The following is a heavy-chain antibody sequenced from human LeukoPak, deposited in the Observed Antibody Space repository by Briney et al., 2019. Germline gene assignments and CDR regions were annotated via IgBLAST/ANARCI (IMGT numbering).Heavy chain of an antibody. CDR3: ARESRVSHDAFDI. Sequence: PGGSLRLSCAASEFTFRTYGMHWVRQAPGKGLEWVAFIRYDGINKYYADSMKGRFTISRDNSKNTLYLQMNSLRAEDTALYYCARESRVSHDAFDIWGQGTMVTVSS. V-gene: IGHV3-30*02. D-gene: IGHD6-13*01. J-gene: IGHJ3*02. CDR2: IRYDGINK. CDR1: EFTFRTYG.